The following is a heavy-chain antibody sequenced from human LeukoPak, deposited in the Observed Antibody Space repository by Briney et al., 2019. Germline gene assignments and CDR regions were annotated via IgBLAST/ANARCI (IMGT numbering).Heavy chain of an antibody. CDR1: GFILEDYG. J-gene: IGHJ3*02. D-gene: IGHD2-21*01. V-gene: IGHV3-9*01. CDR2: ISWISGFT. CDR3: VKDNVADTCVDCPLGDAFDI. Sequence: PGGSLRLSCAASGFILEDYGMNWVRQAPGKGLEWVSSISWISGFTGYADSVQGRFTISRDNAKNTLFLQMNNLRPEDTALYYCVKDNVADTCVDCPLGDAFDIWGQGTMVTVSS.